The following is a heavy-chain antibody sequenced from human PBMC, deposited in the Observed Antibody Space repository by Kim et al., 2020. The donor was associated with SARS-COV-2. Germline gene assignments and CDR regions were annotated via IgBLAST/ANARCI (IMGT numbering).Heavy chain of an antibody. J-gene: IGHJ6*02. D-gene: IGHD3-9*01. Sequence: TSYSPSFQGQVTISADKSISTAYLQWSSLKASDTVMYYCARRLLTIGMDVWGQGTTVTVSS. CDR3: ARRLLTIGMDV. V-gene: IGHV5-51*01. CDR2: T.